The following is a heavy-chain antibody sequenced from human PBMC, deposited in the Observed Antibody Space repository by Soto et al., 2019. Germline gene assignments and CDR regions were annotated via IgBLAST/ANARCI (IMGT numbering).Heavy chain of an antibody. CDR3: ARGIASTSLVTFDV. CDR2: ISSTSSNL. Sequence: EVLLVESGGGLVKPGGSLRLSCVASGFSFSTSIMHWVRQAPGKGLEWIATISSTSSNLYYAGSVKGHFSISRDNPKNSLFLQMNSLRADDMAVYYCARGIASTSLVTFDVWGQGTVVTVS. V-gene: IGHV3-21*02. CDR1: GFSFSTSI. D-gene: IGHD1-1*01. J-gene: IGHJ3*01.